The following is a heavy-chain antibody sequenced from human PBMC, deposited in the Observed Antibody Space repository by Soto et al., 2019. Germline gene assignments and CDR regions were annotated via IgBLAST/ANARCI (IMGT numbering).Heavy chain of an antibody. J-gene: IGHJ3*01. CDR3: ARDGHVQIPASIYAAFDL. D-gene: IGHD2-2*01. V-gene: IGHV1-69*06. CDR1: GGTFSNFA. Sequence: QVHLVQSGAEVKKPGSSVKVSCKTSGGTFSNFAVNWVRQAPGQGLEWMGGIIPKFGTTNYAQKFQGKVTFTADKSTSTAYMELHRLTSEDTGVYYCARDGHVQIPASIYAAFDLWGQGTMVTVSS. CDR2: IIPKFGTT.